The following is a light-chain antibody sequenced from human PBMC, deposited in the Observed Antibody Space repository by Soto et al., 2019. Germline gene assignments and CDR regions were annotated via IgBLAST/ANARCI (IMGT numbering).Light chain of an antibody. J-gene: IGLJ3*02. V-gene: IGLV4-69*01. CDR3: QTWGTGIRV. CDR2: VNSDGSH. Sequence: QLVLTQSPSASASLGASVKLTCTLSSGHSRSGITWHQHQPEKGPRYLMKVNSDGSHSKGDGIPDRFSGSSSGAERYLTISSLQSEDEADYYCQTWGTGIRVFGGGTKLTVL. CDR1: SGHSRSG.